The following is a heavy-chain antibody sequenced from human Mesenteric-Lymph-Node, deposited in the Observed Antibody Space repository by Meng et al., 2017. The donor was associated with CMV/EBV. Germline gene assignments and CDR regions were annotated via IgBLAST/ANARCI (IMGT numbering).Heavy chain of an antibody. Sequence: GESLKISCAASGFSFDGSTMNWVRQAPGKGLEWVSSVSSGSSYINYADSVKGRFTISRDNAKSSLYLQMKSLRAEDTAVYYCARGYSGWYLDYWGQGTLVTVSS. J-gene: IGHJ4*02. CDR3: ARGYSGWYLDY. CDR1: GFSFDGST. V-gene: IGHV3-21*01. D-gene: IGHD6-19*01. CDR2: VSSGSSYI.